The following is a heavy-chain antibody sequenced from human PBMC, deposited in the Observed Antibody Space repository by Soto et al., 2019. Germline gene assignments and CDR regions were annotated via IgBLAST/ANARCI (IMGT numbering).Heavy chain of an antibody. D-gene: IGHD3-10*01. V-gene: IGHV4-4*07. CDR2: IYASGST. Sequence: QVQLQESGPGLVKPSETLSLTCSVSGDFISSYCWSWIRQPAGKGLEWIGRIYASGSTNYNPSLTGPLTISVAPSKKHFSLELTSVAAPGTAVYYCAIRGEFQSSYHGMDVWGHGATVTVSS. CDR1: GDFISSYC. J-gene: IGHJ6*02. CDR3: AIRGEFQSSYHGMDV.